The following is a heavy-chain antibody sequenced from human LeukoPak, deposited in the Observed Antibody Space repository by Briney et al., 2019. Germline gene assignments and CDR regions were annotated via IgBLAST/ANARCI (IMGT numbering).Heavy chain of an antibody. V-gene: IGHV3-33*03. J-gene: IGHJ3*02. CDR3: AKEGGDTGLDAFDI. CDR1: GFTFSSYG. CDR2: IWYDGSNK. Sequence: GGSLRLSCAASGFTFSSYGMRWVRQAPGKGLEWVAVIWYDGSNKYYADSVKGRFTISRDNSKNTLYLQMNSLRAEDTAVYYCAKEGGDTGLDAFDIWGQGTTVTVSS. D-gene: IGHD2-21*02.